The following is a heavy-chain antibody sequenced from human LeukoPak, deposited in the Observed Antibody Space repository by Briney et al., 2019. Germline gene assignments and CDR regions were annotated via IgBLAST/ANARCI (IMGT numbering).Heavy chain of an antibody. CDR3: ARVSGSWSGYYGPSYFYMDV. Sequence: SETLSLTCTVSGHSISSGYYWSWIRQPAGKGLEWIGRIYTSGSTNYSPSLKDRVTISVDTSKNQFSLKLNSVTAADTAVYYCARVSGSWSGYYGPSYFYMDVWGKGTTVTVSS. J-gene: IGHJ6*03. V-gene: IGHV4-61*02. D-gene: IGHD3-3*01. CDR1: GHSISSGYY. CDR2: IYTSGST.